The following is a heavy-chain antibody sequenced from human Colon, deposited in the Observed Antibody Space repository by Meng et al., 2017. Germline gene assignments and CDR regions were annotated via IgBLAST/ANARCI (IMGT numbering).Heavy chain of an antibody. J-gene: IGHJ4*02. Sequence: ASVMVSCKASGYTFTGYNIHWVRQDPGQGLEWMGWMNPNSGDTFFAQKFQGRVTMTRDTSISTAYIELIRLTSDDTAVYYCAKGGSGLLYWGQGTLVTVSS. D-gene: IGHD3-22*01. CDR3: AKGGSGLLY. V-gene: IGHV1-2*02. CDR1: GYTFTGYN. CDR2: MNPNSGDT.